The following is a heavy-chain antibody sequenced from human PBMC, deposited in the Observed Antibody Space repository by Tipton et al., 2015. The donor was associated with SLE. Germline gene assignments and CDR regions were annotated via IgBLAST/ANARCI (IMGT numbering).Heavy chain of an antibody. Sequence: TLSLTCTVSNGSITSLYDYWGWVRQPPGKGLEWLGSVFYGGRYYYNASLRSRVTISVDTFKNQFSLKLSSVTAADTAVYYCARVQAYEGFDPWGQGTLVTVSS. CDR1: NGSITSLYDY. J-gene: IGHJ5*02. CDR3: ARVQAYEGFDP. CDR2: VFYGGRY. D-gene: IGHD3-16*01. V-gene: IGHV4-39*07.